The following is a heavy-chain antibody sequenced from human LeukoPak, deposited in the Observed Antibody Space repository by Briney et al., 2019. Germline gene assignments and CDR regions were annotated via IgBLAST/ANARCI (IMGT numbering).Heavy chain of an antibody. CDR2: IIPIFGTA. D-gene: IGHD3-22*01. V-gene: IGHV1-69*05. CDR1: GGTFSSYA. J-gene: IGHJ4*02. Sequence: SVKVSCKASGGTFSSYAISWVRQAPGQGLVWMGRIIPIFGTANYAQKFQGGVTITTDESTSTAYMELSSLRSEDTAVYYCAAKPKDSSGYYIYWGQGTLVTVSS. CDR3: AAKPKDSSGYYIY.